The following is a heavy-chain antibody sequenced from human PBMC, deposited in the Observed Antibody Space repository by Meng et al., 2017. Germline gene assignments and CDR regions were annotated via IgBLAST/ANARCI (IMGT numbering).Heavy chain of an antibody. J-gene: IGHJ4*02. V-gene: IGHV1-2*06. CDR1: GYNFPDYY. Sequence: VRLGQSGAEGKKTAAPVKVSCKPSGYNFPDYYIHVVRRAPGQGLEWMGRINPKSGDTHYAQKFQARVTMTGDTSISTAYMELSGLRSDDTAMYYCARDEDISAAGKLFGDYWGQGTLVTVSS. D-gene: IGHD6-25*01. CDR3: ARDEDISAAGKLFGDY. CDR2: INPKSGDT.